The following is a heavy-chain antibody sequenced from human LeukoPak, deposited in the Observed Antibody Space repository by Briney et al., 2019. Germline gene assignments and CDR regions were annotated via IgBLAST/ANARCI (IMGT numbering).Heavy chain of an antibody. CDR1: GGSISSYY. Sequence: SETLSLTCTVSGGSISSYYWSWIRQPAGKGLEWIGRIYTSGSTNYNPSLKSRVTMSVDTSKNQFSLKLSSVTAADTAVYYCARDETTRGYYYYMDVWGKGTTVTISS. CDR3: ARDETTRGYYYYMDV. J-gene: IGHJ6*03. CDR2: IYTSGST. V-gene: IGHV4-4*07. D-gene: IGHD4-17*01.